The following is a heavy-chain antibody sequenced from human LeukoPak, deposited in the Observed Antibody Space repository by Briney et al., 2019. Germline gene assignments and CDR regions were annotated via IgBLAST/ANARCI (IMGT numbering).Heavy chain of an antibody. V-gene: IGHV3-23*01. J-gene: IGHJ4*02. CDR2: ISGSGGST. Sequence: GGSLRLSCAASGFTFSSYAMSWVRQAPGKGLEWVSGISGSGGSTDYADSVKGRFTISRDNSKNTLDLQMNSLRAEDTAVYYCARSRTVIVGDFGYWGQGTLVTVSS. D-gene: IGHD3-22*01. CDR1: GFTFSSYA. CDR3: ARSRTVIVGDFGY.